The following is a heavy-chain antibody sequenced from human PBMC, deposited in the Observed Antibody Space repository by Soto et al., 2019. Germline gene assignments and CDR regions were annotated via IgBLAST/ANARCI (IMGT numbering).Heavy chain of an antibody. CDR1: GFTFNTYG. CDR3: AKSPNFYCSSPNCYKFYVDL. Sequence: QEQLVESGGGVVQPGRSLRLSCAASGFTFNTYGMHWVRQAPGKGLEWVAVISYDGSDKYYADSVKGRFIISRDNSKNTLDLQMNSLRAEDTAIYYCAKSPNFYCSSPNCYKFYVDLWGQGALVTVSS. D-gene: IGHD2-2*02. CDR2: ISYDGSDK. V-gene: IGHV3-30*18. J-gene: IGHJ4*02.